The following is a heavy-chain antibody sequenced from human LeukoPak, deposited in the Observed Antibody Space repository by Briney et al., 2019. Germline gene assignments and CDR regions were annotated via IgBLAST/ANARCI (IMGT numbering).Heavy chain of an antibody. CDR3: TTVDIVVVPAALEDYYGMDV. V-gene: IGHV3-15*01. Sequence: GGSLRLSCAASGFTFSNAWMSWVRQAPGKGLEWVGRIKSKTDGGTTDYAAPVKGRFTISRDDSKNTLYLQMNSLKTEDTAVYYCTTVDIVVVPAALEDYYGMDVWGQGTTVTVSS. CDR1: GFTFSNAW. CDR2: IKSKTDGGTT. J-gene: IGHJ6*02. D-gene: IGHD2-2*01.